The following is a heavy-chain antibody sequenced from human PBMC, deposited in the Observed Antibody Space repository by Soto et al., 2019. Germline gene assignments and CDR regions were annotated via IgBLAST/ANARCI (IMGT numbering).Heavy chain of an antibody. CDR3: ARRHLAVAVSPWFDP. CDR2: IDSSGEK. D-gene: IGHD6-19*01. Sequence: QVTLKESGPVLVKPTETLTLRCTVSGLSITDSEMGVSWIRQPPGQPLGWLAHIDSSGEKSYRTFLKSRLARSKDTSKSQIVLTMTNMDPADTATYYCARRHLAVAVSPWFDPWGQGIPVTVSS. CDR1: GLSITDSEMG. V-gene: IGHV2-26*01. J-gene: IGHJ5*02.